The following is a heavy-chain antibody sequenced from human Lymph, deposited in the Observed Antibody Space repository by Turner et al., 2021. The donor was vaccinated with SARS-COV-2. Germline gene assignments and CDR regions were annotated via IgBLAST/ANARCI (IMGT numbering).Heavy chain of an antibody. V-gene: IGHV5-51*01. Sequence: VQLVQSGAEVKQPGESLKLSCTVSGYSFPTYWIGWVRQMPGKGLEWMGIIYPGDSDTRYSPSFQGQGTISADKSISTAYLQWSSLKASDTAMYYCARLPIARGYSGYDFYYFDYWGQGTLVTVSS. D-gene: IGHD5-12*01. CDR2: IYPGDSDT. J-gene: IGHJ4*02. CDR1: GYSFPTYW. CDR3: ARLPIARGYSGYDFYYFDY.